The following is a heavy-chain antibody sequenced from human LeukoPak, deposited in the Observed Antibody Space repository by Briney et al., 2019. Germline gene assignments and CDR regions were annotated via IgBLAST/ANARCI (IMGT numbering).Heavy chain of an antibody. CDR2: ISISGTTI. CDR1: GFTFSDYE. Sequence: GGSLRLSCAASGFTFSDYEMNWVRQAPGKGLEWLSHISISGTTIHYADSVKGRFTISRDNSKNTMYLQMNSLRAEDTAVYYCAKSGGSSSWTRPFDYWGQTTLVTVSS. J-gene: IGHJ4*02. V-gene: IGHV3-48*03. D-gene: IGHD6-13*01. CDR3: AKSGGSSSWTRPFDY.